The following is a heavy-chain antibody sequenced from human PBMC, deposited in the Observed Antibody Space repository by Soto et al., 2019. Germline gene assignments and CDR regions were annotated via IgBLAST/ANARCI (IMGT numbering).Heavy chain of an antibody. CDR1: GYTFTSYA. J-gene: IGHJ4*02. CDR3: ARGLPLAADY. Sequence: QVQLVQSGAEEKKPGASVKVSCKASGYTFTSYARHWGRQAPGQRLEWMGWINDGNGNPKYSQKFQGRVPITRDTAASTAYMVLSSLRTEDTAVYYCARGLPLAADYWGQGTLVTVSS. CDR2: INDGNGNP. V-gene: IGHV1-3*05.